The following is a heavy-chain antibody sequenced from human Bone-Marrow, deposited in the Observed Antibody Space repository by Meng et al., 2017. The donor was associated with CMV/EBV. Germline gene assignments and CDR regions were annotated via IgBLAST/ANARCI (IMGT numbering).Heavy chain of an antibody. V-gene: IGHV3-15*01. Sequence: GGSLRLSCAASGFTFSNAWMTWVRQAPGKGLEWVGLIKSKPNGETTDYAAPVKGRFSVSRDDAKNTVYLQMNSLKIEDTAVYYCTTVKLGAFLNYWSRGTLVTVSS. D-gene: IGHD1-26*01. J-gene: IGHJ4*02. CDR2: IKSKPNGETT. CDR3: TTVKLGAFLNY. CDR1: GFTFSNAW.